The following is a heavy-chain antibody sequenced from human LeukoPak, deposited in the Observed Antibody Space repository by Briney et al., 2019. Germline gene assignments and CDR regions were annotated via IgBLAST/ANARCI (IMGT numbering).Heavy chain of an antibody. CDR1: GGSISSYY. V-gene: IGHV4-59*12. CDR2: IYYSGST. Sequence: SETLSLTCTVSGGSISSYYWSWIRQPPGKGLEWIGYIYYSGSTNYNPSLKSRVTISVDTSKNQFSLKLSSVTAADTAVYYCARGQRAAAGTGPDAFDIWGQGTMVTVSS. J-gene: IGHJ3*02. CDR3: ARGQRAAAGTGPDAFDI. D-gene: IGHD6-13*01.